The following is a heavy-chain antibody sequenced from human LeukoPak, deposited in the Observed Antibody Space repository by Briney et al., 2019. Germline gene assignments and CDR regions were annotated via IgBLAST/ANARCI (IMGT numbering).Heavy chain of an antibody. CDR1: GGSISTYY. V-gene: IGHV4-59*01. J-gene: IGHJ4*02. D-gene: IGHD4-17*01. CDR3: ARGPIDGDYLT. Sequence: PSETLSLTCTVSGGSISTYYWNWIRQPPGKGLEWIGYIYHSGSTNYNPSLQSRVTISVDTSKNQFSLNLNSVTAADTAVYYCARGPIDGDYLTWGQGTLVTVSS. CDR2: IYHSGST.